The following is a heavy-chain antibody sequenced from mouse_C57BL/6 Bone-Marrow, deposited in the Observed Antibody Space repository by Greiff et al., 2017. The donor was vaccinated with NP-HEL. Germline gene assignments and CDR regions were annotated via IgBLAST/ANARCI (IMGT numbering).Heavy chain of an antibody. Sequence: QVQLQQPGAELVKPGASVKLSCKASGYTFTSYWMHWVKQRPGQGLEWIGMIHPNSGSNNYNEKFKSKATLTVDKSSSTAYMQLSSLTSEDSAVYYCARLETAQASFAYWGQGTLVTVSA. CDR1: GYTFTSYW. J-gene: IGHJ3*01. CDR3: ARLETAQASFAY. V-gene: IGHV1-64*01. D-gene: IGHD3-2*02. CDR2: IHPNSGSN.